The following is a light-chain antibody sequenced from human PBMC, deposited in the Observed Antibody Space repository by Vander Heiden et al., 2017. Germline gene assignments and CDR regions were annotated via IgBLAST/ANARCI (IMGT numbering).Light chain of an antibody. CDR3: QQYYTTLT. J-gene: IGKJ5*01. Sequence: DIVMTQSPDSLDVSLGERATINCKSSQSVLYSSNNKNYVAWYRQKPGQPPELLIYWASTRESGVPDRFSGSGSGTDFTLTISSLQAEDVAVYYCQQYYTTLTFGQGTRLEIK. CDR2: WAS. V-gene: IGKV4-1*01. CDR1: QSVLYSSNNKNY.